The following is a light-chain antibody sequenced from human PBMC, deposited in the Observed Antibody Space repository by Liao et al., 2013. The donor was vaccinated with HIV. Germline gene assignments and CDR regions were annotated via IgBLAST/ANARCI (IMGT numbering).Light chain of an antibody. V-gene: IGLV3-21*01. CDR2: QDN. CDR3: QVWDSSSDHPGV. CDR1: NIGSKT. Sequence: SYVLTQPPSVSVAPGKTARITCGGNNIGSKTVHWYQQKPGQAPVLVMYQDNKRPSGIPERLSGSNSGNTATLTISRVEAGDEADYYCQVWDSSSDHPGVFGTGTKVTVL. J-gene: IGLJ1*01.